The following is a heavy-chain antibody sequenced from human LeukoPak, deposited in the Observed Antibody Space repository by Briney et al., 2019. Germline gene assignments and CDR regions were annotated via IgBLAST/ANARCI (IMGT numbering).Heavy chain of an antibody. CDR1: GGSISSYY. CDR3: ARGKWSDDFWSGTSLDAFDI. J-gene: IGHJ3*02. V-gene: IGHV4-4*07. CDR2: IYTSGST. Sequence: TSETLSLTCTVSGGSISSYYWSWIRQPAGKGLEWIGRIYTSGSTNYNPSLKSRVTMSVDTSKNQFSLKLSSVTAADTAVYYCARGKWSDDFWSGTSLDAFDIWGQGTMVTVSS. D-gene: IGHD3-3*01.